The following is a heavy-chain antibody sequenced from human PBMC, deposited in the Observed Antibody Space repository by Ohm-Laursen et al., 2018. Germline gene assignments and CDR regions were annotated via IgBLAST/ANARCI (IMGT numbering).Heavy chain of an antibody. Sequence: GSLRLSCTASGFTFSSYAMSWVRQAPGKGLEWVSAISGSGGSTYYADSVKGRFTISRDNSKNTLYLQMNSLRAEDTPVYYCAKDKKAGPGSNYWGQGTLVTVSS. CDR1: GFTFSSYA. CDR2: ISGSGGST. CDR3: AKDKKAGPGSNY. V-gene: IGHV3-23*01. J-gene: IGHJ4*02. D-gene: IGHD1-14*01.